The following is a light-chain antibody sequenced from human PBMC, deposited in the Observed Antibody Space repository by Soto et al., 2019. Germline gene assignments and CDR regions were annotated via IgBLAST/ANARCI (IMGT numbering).Light chain of an antibody. CDR3: QQYDSSPLT. Sequence: EIVLTQSPGTLSLSPGERATLSCRASQSVSSSYLAWYQQKPGQAPRLLIYGASSRATGIPDRFSGSGSGTVFTLTISRLEPEAFAVYYCQQYDSSPLTFGGGTKVEIK. V-gene: IGKV3-20*01. CDR2: GAS. J-gene: IGKJ4*01. CDR1: QSVSSSY.